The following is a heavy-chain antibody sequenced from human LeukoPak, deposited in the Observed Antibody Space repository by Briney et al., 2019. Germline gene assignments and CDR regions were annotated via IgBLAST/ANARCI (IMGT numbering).Heavy chain of an antibody. D-gene: IGHD4-17*01. J-gene: IGHJ4*02. V-gene: IGHV3-53*01. CDR2: IYSGGST. CDR1: GFTVSSNY. Sequence: GGSLRLSCAASGFTVSSNYMGWVRQAPGKGLEWVSVIYSGGSTYYADSVKGRFTISRDNSKNTLYLQMNSLRAEDTAVYYCASRYHGDPYYFDYWGQGTLVTVSS. CDR3: ASRYHGDPYYFDY.